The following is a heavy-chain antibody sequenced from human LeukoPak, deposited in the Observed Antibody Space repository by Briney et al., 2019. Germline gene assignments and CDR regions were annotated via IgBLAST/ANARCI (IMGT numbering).Heavy chain of an antibody. J-gene: IGHJ4*02. CDR2: ITSNTRYI. V-gene: IGHV3-21*04. Sequence: GGSLRLSCAASGFTFSSYTMNWVRQAPGKGLEWVSSITSNTRYIFYADSVKGRFTISRDNAKKSLYLQMNSLRAEDTAVYYCAKEGRWAAAGTPNLDYWGQGTLVTVSS. D-gene: IGHD6-13*01. CDR1: GFTFSSYT. CDR3: AKEGRWAAAGTPNLDY.